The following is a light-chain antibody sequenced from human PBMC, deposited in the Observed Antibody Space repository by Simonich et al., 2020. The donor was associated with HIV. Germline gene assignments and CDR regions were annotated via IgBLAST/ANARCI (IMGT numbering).Light chain of an antibody. CDR3: CSYAGSSTFVV. CDR2: AGI. J-gene: IGLJ2*01. Sequence: QPALTQPASLSGSPRQSITISCTGTTSDVVSYNLVSWYQHYPGKAPNLIVSAGIKRPSGVSNRFSGSKSGNTASLTISGLQAEDEADYYCCSYAGSSTFVVFGGGTKLTVL. V-gene: IGLV2-23*03. CDR1: TSDVVSYNL.